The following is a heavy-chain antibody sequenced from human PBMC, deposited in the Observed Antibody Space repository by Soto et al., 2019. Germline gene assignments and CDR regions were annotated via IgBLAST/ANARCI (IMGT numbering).Heavy chain of an antibody. CDR2: IYYSGST. Sequence: QVQLQESGPGLVKPSQTLSLTCTVSGGSISSGGYYWSWIRQHPGKGLEWIGYIYYSGSTYYNPSLTSRVTISVDTSKNQFSLKLSSVTAADTAVYYCARAAYNWNYGSSWFDPWGQGTLVTVSS. CDR1: GGSISSGGYY. D-gene: IGHD1-7*01. V-gene: IGHV4-31*03. J-gene: IGHJ5*02. CDR3: ARAAYNWNYGSSWFDP.